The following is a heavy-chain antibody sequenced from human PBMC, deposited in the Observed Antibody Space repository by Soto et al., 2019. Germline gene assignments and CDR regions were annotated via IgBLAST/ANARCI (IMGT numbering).Heavy chain of an antibody. V-gene: IGHV3-33*03. J-gene: IGHJ4*02. CDR3: VKDFRPESGYDLDF. D-gene: IGHD5-12*01. Sequence: VQLLESGGGSVQPGGSLRLSCAASGFTFSTYSMNWVRQAPGKGLEWVAVIWGDASHEYYADSVKGRFTISRDNSRDRVYLQMNSLRAEDTALYYCVKDFRPESGYDLDFWGQGTLVTVSS. CDR2: IWGDASHE. CDR1: GFTFSTYS.